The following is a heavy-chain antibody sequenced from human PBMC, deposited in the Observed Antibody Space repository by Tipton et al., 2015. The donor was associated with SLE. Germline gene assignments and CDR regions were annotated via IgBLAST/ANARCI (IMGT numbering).Heavy chain of an antibody. CDR2: IYYSGST. CDR3: ARHDTNYGRNWFDP. CDR1: GGSISSYY. J-gene: IGHJ5*02. Sequence: GLVKPSEILSLTCTVSGGSISSYYWSWIRQPAGKGLEWIGYIYYSGSTNYNPSLKSRVTISVDTSKNQFSLKLSSVTAADTAVYYCARHDTNYGRNWFDPWGQGTLVTVSS. D-gene: IGHD2-8*01. V-gene: IGHV4-59*08.